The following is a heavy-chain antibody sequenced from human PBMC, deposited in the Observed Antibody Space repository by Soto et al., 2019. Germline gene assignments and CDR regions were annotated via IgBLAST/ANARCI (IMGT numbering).Heavy chain of an antibody. V-gene: IGHV1-18*01. CDR2: ISAYNGNT. CDR3: ARRPNYDFWSGYYNWLSTPLVGMDV. CDR1: GYTFTSYA. D-gene: IGHD3-3*01. J-gene: IGHJ6*02. Sequence: GASVKVSCKASGYTFTSYAISRVRQAPGQGLEGMGWISAYNGNTNYAQKLQGRVTMTTDTSTSTAYMELRSPRSDDTAVYYCARRPNYDFWSGYYNWLSTPLVGMDVWGQGTTVTVSS.